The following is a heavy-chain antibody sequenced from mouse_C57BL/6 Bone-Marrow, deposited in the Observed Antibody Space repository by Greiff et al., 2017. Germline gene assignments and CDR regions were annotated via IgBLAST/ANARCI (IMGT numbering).Heavy chain of an antibody. CDR3: ARKTAQALYAMDY. CDR2: IDPSDSYT. CDR1: GYTFTSYW. J-gene: IGHJ4*01. D-gene: IGHD3-2*02. V-gene: IGHV1-69*01. Sequence: QVQLQQPGAELVMPGASVKLSCKASGYTFTSYWMHWVKQRPGQGLEWIGEIDPSDSYTNYNQKFTGKSTLTVDKSSSTAYMQLSSLTSEDSAVYYCARKTAQALYAMDYWGQGTSVTVSS.